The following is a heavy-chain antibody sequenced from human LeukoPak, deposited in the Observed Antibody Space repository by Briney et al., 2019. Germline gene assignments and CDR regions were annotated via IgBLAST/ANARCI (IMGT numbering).Heavy chain of an antibody. D-gene: IGHD3-10*01. CDR3: ARDVARSGGY. Sequence: GGSLRLSRAASGFTFSSYSMNWVRQAPGKGLEWVSSISSSSSYIYYADSVKGRFTISRDNAKNSLYLQMNSLRVEDTAVYYCARDVARSGGYWGQGTLVTVSS. V-gene: IGHV3-21*01. CDR1: GFTFSSYS. CDR2: ISSSSSYI. J-gene: IGHJ4*02.